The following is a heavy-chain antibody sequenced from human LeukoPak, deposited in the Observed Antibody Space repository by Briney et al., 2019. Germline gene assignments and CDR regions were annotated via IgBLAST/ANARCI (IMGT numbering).Heavy chain of an antibody. J-gene: IGHJ4*02. CDR2: FYNSGKT. V-gene: IGHV4-38-2*02. CDR1: DSSITSDFY. CDR3: VSGDIEMATIPFDY. Sequence: PSETLSLTCTVSDSSITSDFYWGWLRQPPGKGLEWIGSFYNSGKTYYKPSLESRVTISMDTSKKQFSLKLSSVTAADTAVYYCVSGDIEMATIPFDYWGQGTLVTVSS. D-gene: IGHD5-24*01.